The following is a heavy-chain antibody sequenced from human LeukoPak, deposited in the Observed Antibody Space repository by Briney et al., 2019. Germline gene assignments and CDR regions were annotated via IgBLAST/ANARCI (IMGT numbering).Heavy chain of an antibody. CDR1: GYSISSGYY. J-gene: IGHJ4*02. CDR3: ARDPGYYDTSGYPAYFDY. D-gene: IGHD3-22*01. CDR2: IFHSGST. Sequence: SETLSLTCTVSGYSISSGYYWGWIRQPPGKGLEWIGTIFHSGSTYYNPSLKSRVTMSVDTSKNRFSLKLNSVTAADTAVYYCARDPGYYDTSGYPAYFDYWGQGTLVTVSS. V-gene: IGHV4-38-2*02.